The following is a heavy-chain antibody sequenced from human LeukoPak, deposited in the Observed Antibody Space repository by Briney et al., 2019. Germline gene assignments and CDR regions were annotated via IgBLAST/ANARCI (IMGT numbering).Heavy chain of an antibody. V-gene: IGHV3-7*01. Sequence: GGSLRLSCAASGFIFSEFWMSWVRQAPGKGLEWVANIKPDGSEKYYVDSVEGRFTVSRDNTKNSMNLQMKSLRADDTAVYCCVRAGIGAGGTGYWGQGILVTVSS. CDR1: GFIFSEFW. J-gene: IGHJ4*02. D-gene: IGHD6-13*01. CDR2: IKPDGSEK. CDR3: VRAGIGAGGTGY.